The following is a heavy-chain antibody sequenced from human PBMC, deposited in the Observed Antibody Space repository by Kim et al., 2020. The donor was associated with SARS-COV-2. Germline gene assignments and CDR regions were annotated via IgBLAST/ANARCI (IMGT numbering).Heavy chain of an antibody. J-gene: IGHJ4*02. D-gene: IGHD5-12*01. Sequence: NPSLKSRVIISVDTSKKQFSLKLSSVAAADTAVYYCARDTGVDIVATIGYWGQGTLVTVSS. V-gene: IGHV4-34*01. CDR3: ARDTGVDIVATIGY.